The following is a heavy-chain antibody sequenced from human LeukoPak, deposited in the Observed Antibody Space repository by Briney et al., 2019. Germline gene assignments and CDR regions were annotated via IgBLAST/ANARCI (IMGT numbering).Heavy chain of an antibody. V-gene: IGHV3-21*01. J-gene: IGHJ5*02. Sequence: GGSLRLSCAASGFTFSSYSMNWVRQAPGKGLEWVSSISSSSSYIYYADSVKGRFTISRDNAKNSLYLQMNSLRAEDTAVYYCARAQVTAWGRWFDPWGQGTLVTVSS. CDR3: ARAQVTAWGRWFDP. D-gene: IGHD2-21*02. CDR1: GFTFSSYS. CDR2: ISSSSSYI.